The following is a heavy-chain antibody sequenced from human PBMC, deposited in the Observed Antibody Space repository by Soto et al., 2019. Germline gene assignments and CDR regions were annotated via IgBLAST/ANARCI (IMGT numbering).Heavy chain of an antibody. CDR1: GFSFSPAW. J-gene: IGHJ6*02. CDR2: MKSYRGGGTT. D-gene: IGHD6-13*01. V-gene: IGHV3-15*07. Sequence: EVQLVEAGGGLVTPGGSLRLSCTGTGFSFSPAWMNWVRQAPGKGLEWVGRMKSYRGGGTTDYAATVQGRFTISRDDSKNTLYLQMYSLKFEDTALYFCIWQQDFYYGKAVWGQGTTVTVSS. CDR3: IWQQDFYYGKAV.